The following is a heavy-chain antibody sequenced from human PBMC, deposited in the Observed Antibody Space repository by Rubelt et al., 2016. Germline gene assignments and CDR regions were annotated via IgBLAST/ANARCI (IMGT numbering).Heavy chain of an antibody. CDR1: LFTFSSYS. Sequence: AQLVESGGGVVQPGGSLRLSCAASLFTFSSYSMNWVRQAPGKGLEWVSSISYITTHIYYAHSVKGRFTISRDNAKYTLYLQRNSLRAEDTAVYYCARQSTGYGMDVWGLGTTVTVSS. D-gene: IGHD1-1*01. CDR3: ARQSTGYGMDV. V-gene: IGHV3-21*01. CDR2: ISYITTHI. J-gene: IGHJ6*02.